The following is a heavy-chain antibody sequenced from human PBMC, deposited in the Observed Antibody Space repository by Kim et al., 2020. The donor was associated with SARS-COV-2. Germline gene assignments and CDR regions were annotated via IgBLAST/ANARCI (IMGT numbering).Heavy chain of an antibody. J-gene: IGHJ4*02. V-gene: IGHV3-64*01. CDR3: ARLAVAGTSDY. CDR1: GFTFSSYA. D-gene: IGHD6-19*01. Sequence: GGSLRLSCAASGFTFSSYAMHWVRQAPGKGLEYVSAISSNGGSTYYANSVKGRFTISRDNSKNTLYLQMGSLRAEDMAVYYCARLAVAGTSDYWGQGTLV. CDR2: ISSNGGST.